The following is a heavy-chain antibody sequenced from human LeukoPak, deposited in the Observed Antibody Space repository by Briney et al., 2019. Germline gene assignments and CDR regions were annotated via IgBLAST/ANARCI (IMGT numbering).Heavy chain of an antibody. V-gene: IGHV3-30*18. CDR3: AKDSLTTVVTPDYFDY. Sequence: SGGSLRLSCAASGFTFSSYGMHWVRQAPGKGLEWVAVISYDGSNKYYADSVKGRFTISRDNSKNTLYLQMNSLRAEDTAVYYCAKDSLTTVVTPDYFDYWGQGTLVTVSS. CDR1: GFTFSSYG. J-gene: IGHJ4*02. D-gene: IGHD4-23*01. CDR2: ISYDGSNK.